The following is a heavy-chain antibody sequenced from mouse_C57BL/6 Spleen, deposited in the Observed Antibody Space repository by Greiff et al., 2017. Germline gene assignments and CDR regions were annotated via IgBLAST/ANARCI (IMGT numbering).Heavy chain of an antibody. D-gene: IGHD2-3*01. Sequence: QVQLKESGAELVRPGASVTLSCKASGYTFTDYEMHWVKQTPVHGLEWIGAIDPETGGTAYNQKFKGKAILTADKSSSTAYMELRSLTSEDSAVYYCTRGGYYVYFDYWGQGTTLTVSS. J-gene: IGHJ2*01. V-gene: IGHV1-15*01. CDR3: TRGGYYVYFDY. CDR2: IDPETGGT. CDR1: GYTFTDYE.